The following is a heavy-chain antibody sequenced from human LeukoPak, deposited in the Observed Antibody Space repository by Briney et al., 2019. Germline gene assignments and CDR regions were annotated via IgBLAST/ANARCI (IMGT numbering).Heavy chain of an antibody. CDR1: GFTFSSYS. Sequence: GGSLRLSCAASGFTFSSYSMSWVRQAPGKGLEWVSAISGSGGSTYYADSVKGRFTISRDNSKNTLYLQMNSLRAEDTAVYYCAKETITIFGVVIKGYFDYWGQGTLVTVSS. D-gene: IGHD3-3*01. CDR2: ISGSGGST. V-gene: IGHV3-23*01. J-gene: IGHJ4*02. CDR3: AKETITIFGVVIKGYFDY.